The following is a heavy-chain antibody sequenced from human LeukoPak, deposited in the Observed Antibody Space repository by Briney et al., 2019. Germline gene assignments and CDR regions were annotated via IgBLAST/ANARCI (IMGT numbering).Heavy chain of an antibody. J-gene: IGHJ4*02. CDR3: ASEMITFGGAIARDY. D-gene: IGHD3-16*02. CDR1: GGSISSGDYY. CDR2: IYYSGST. V-gene: IGHV4-30-4*01. Sequence: SQTLSLTCTVSGGSISSGDYYWSWIRQPPGKGLEWIGYIYYSGSTYYNPSLKSRVTISVDTSKNQFSLKLSSVTAADTAVYYCASEMITFGGAIARDYWGQGTLVTVSS.